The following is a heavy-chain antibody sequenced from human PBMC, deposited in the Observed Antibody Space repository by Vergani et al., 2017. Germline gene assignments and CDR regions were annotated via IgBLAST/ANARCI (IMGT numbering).Heavy chain of an antibody. D-gene: IGHD3-22*01. CDR2: IYYSGST. CDR1: GGSISSGDYY. J-gene: IGHJ3*02. Sequence: QVQLQESGPGLVKPSQTLSLTCTVSGGSISSGDYYWSWIRQPPGKGLEWIGYIYYSGSTYYNPSLKSRVTISVDTSKNQFSRKLSSVTAADTAVYYCASTYYYDSSGYLRDAFDIWGQGTMVTVSS. V-gene: IGHV4-30-4*01. CDR3: ASTYYYDSSGYLRDAFDI.